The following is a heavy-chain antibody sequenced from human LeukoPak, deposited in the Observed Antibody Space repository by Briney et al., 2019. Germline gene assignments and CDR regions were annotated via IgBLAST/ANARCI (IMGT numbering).Heavy chain of an antibody. Sequence: GGSLRLSCAASGFTFDDYAMHWVRQAPGKGLEWLSGISWNSGSIGYADSVKGRFTISRDNAKNSLYLQMNSLRAEDTALYYCAKVPDYGDERDYWGQGTLVTVSS. D-gene: IGHD4-17*01. V-gene: IGHV3-9*01. J-gene: IGHJ4*02. CDR1: GFTFDDYA. CDR3: AKVPDYGDERDY. CDR2: ISWNSGSI.